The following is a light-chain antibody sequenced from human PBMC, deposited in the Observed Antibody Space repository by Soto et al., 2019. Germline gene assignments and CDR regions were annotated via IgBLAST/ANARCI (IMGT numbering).Light chain of an antibody. J-gene: IGLJ3*02. CDR3: QSWGTGGV. Sequence: QSVLTQSPSASASLGASVKLTCILSSGHTTYAIAWHQQQPEKGPRFLMKVNSDGSQIKGDGIPDRFSGSSSGAERYLTISSLQSEDEADYYCQSWGTGGVFGGGTKLTVL. CDR1: SGHTTYA. CDR2: VNSDGSQ. V-gene: IGLV4-69*01.